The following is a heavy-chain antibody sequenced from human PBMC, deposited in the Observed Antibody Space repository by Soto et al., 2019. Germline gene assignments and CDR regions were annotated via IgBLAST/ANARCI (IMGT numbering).Heavy chain of an antibody. J-gene: IGHJ4*02. Sequence: EVQLVESGGGLVKPGGSLRLSCAASGFTFSSYSMNWVRQAPGKGLEWVSSISSSSSYIYYADSVKGRFTISRDNAKNSLYLQMNSLRAEDTAVYYCARESELVPAAIRYYFDYWGQGTLVTVSS. CDR2: ISSSSSYI. D-gene: IGHD2-2*02. V-gene: IGHV3-21*01. CDR3: ARESELVPAAIRYYFDY. CDR1: GFTFSSYS.